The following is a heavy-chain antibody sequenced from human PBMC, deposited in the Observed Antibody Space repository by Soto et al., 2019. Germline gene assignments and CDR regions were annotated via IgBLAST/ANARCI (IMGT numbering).Heavy chain of an antibody. D-gene: IGHD3-22*01. V-gene: IGHV1-3*01. CDR2: INAGNGNT. Sequence: ASVKVSCKASGYTFTSYAMHWVRQAPGQRLEWMGWINAGNGNTKYSQKFQGRVTITRDTSASTAYMELSSLRSEDTAVYYCARSFGSGYYYGRPPYGMDVWGQGTTVTVSS. CDR1: GYTFTSYA. CDR3: ARSFGSGYYYGRPPYGMDV. J-gene: IGHJ6*02.